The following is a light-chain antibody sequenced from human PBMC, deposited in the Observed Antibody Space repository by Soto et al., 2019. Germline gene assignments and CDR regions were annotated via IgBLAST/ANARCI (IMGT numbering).Light chain of an antibody. J-gene: IGKJ2*01. Sequence: DIQMTQSPSSLSASVGDRVTITCRASQSISSYLNWYQQKPGKAPKLLIYAASSLQSGVPSRFSGSGSGTDFTLTISSLQPEDFATYYCQQSYRTPAVYTCGQGPRLEIK. CDR3: QQSYRTPAVYT. CDR2: AAS. CDR1: QSISSY. V-gene: IGKV1-39*01.